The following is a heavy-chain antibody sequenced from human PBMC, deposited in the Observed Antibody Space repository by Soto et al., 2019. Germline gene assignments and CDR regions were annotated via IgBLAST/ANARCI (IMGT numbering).Heavy chain of an antibody. CDR1: GFKVTDYS. Sequence: QAQLVESGGGLVKPGGSLTLSCAVSGFKVTDYSMSWIRQAPGKGLDWVAMISRSGNTIHYADSVNGRFTISKDNAKNSLYLQMTSLSPEYTAVYYCARGEDVFLYYYMDVWGKGTTVIVSS. D-gene: IGHD3-10*02. J-gene: IGHJ6*03. CDR2: ISRSGNTI. V-gene: IGHV3-11*01. CDR3: ARGEDVFLYYYMDV.